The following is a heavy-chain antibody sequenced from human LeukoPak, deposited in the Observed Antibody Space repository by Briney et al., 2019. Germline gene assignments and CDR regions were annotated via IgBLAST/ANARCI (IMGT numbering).Heavy chain of an antibody. Sequence: SETLSLTCTVSGGSISSYYWSWIRQPPGKGLEWIGYIYYSGSTNYNPSLKSRVTKSVDTSKNQFSLKLSSVTAADTAVYYCAAWGASSDPWGQGTLLTVSS. CDR2: IYYSGST. J-gene: IGHJ5*02. V-gene: IGHV4-59*01. CDR1: GGSISSYY. CDR3: AAWGASSDP. D-gene: IGHD7-27*01.